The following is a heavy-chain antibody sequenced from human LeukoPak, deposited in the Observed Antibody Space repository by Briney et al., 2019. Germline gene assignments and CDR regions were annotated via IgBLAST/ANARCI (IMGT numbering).Heavy chain of an antibody. CDR1: GFTFADYA. CDR3: AKGNRDSSGFYYSYCMDV. D-gene: IGHD3-22*01. V-gene: IGHV3-9*01. J-gene: IGHJ6*01. CDR2: ISWNSKNI. Sequence: GGSLRPSCAPSGFTFADYAMFWVRQAPGKGLEWVSGISWNSKNIGYAASVKGRLTISRDRAKNPLYLQMNSLRGEDTAFYYCAKGNRDSSGFYYSYCMDVWGQGRTVTVS.